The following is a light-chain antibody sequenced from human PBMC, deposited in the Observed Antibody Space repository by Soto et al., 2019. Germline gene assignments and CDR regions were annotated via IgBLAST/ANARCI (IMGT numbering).Light chain of an antibody. CDR3: QQRSDWPST. V-gene: IGKV3-11*01. CDR2: DSS. Sequence: EIVLTQSPATLSLSPGERATLSCRASQSVGTYFAWYQQKPGQAPTLLIYDSSNKATVIPARFSGSGSGTDFTLTVSSLEPDDFAVYCCQQRSDWPSTFGGGTTVEIK. CDR1: QSVGTY. J-gene: IGKJ4*01.